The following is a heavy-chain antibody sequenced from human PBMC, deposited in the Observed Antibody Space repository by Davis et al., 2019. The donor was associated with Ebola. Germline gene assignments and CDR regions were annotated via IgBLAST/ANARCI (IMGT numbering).Heavy chain of an antibody. J-gene: IGHJ3*02. V-gene: IGHV3-21*04. CDR2: ISSSSSYI. Sequence: GGSLRLSCAVSGFTVSDSYVSWVRQAPGKGLEWVSSISSSSSYIYYADSVKGRFTISRDNAKNSLYLQMNSLRAEDTAMYYCASLLLHAFDIWGQGTMVTVSS. CDR1: GFTVSDSY. CDR3: ASLLLHAFDI. D-gene: IGHD3-22*01.